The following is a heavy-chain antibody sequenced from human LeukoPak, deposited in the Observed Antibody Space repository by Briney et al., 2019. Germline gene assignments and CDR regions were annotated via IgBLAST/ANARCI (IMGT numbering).Heavy chain of an antibody. J-gene: IGHJ4*02. CDR1: GGSITSAGYS. CDR3: ARGYCTSTSCSENRYYFDS. V-gene: IGHV4-61*02. Sequence: KTSQTLSLTCAVSGGSITSAGYSWGWIRQPAGMGLEWIVRIYSSGSTNSNPSLKSRVTISVDTSKNQFSLKLSSVTAADTAVYYCARGYCTSTSCSENRYYFDSWGQGTLVTVSS. D-gene: IGHD2-2*01. CDR2: IYSSGST.